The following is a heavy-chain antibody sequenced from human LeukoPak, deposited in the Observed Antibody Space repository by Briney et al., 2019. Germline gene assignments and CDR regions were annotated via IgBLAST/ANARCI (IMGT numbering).Heavy chain of an antibody. D-gene: IGHD3-22*01. Sequence: SGPVLVKPTETLTLTCTVSGFSLSNARMGVSWIRQPPVKALEWLAHIFSNDEKSYSTSLKSRLTISKDTSKSQVVLTMTNMDPVDTATYYCARIPDYDSSGYVDYWGQGTLVTVSS. CDR1: GFSLSNARMG. CDR3: ARIPDYDSSGYVDY. J-gene: IGHJ4*02. V-gene: IGHV2-26*01. CDR2: IFSNDEK.